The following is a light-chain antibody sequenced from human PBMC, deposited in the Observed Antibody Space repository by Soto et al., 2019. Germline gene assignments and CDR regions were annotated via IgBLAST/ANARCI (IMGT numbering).Light chain of an antibody. Sequence: QSVLTQPPSASGTPGQRVTISCSGSSSNIGSNTVNWYQQLPGTAPKLLIYSNNQRHSGVPDRFSGSKSGTSASLAISGLQSEDEADYYCAAWDDSLNGRVFGTGTKLTVL. CDR3: AAWDDSLNGRV. CDR2: SNN. V-gene: IGLV1-44*01. J-gene: IGLJ1*01. CDR1: SSNIGSNT.